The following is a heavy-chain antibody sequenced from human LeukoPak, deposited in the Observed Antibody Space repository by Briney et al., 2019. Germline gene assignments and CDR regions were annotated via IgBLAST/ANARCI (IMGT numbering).Heavy chain of an antibody. CDR3: ARGYSDSEDYFDY. D-gene: IGHD5-18*01. CDR2: IKEDGSEK. V-gene: IGHV3-7*05. J-gene: IGHJ4*02. CDR1: GFTFSSYW. Sequence: QPGGSLRLSCAASGFTFSSYWMSWVRQAPGKGLEWVAFIKEDGSEKYYVDSVKGRFTISRDNAKSSLYLQMNSLRAEDTAVYYCARGYSDSEDYFDYWGQGTLVTVSS.